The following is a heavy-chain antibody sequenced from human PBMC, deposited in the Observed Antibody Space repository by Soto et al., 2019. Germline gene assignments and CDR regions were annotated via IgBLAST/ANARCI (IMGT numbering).Heavy chain of an antibody. V-gene: IGHV3-7*01. CDR2: IKQDGSEK. J-gene: IGHJ4*02. Sequence: EVQLVESGGGLVQPGGSLRLSCAASKFTFSSYWMNWVRQAPGKGLEWVANIKQDGSEKYYVDSVKGRFTISRDNAKKALYLQMNSVRAEDRAVYYCAGGGGWVIDSWGQGALVTVSS. CDR3: AGGGGWVIDS. D-gene: IGHD3-16*01. CDR1: KFTFSSYW.